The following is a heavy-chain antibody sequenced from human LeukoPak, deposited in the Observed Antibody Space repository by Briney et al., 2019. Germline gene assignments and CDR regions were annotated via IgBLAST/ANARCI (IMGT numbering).Heavy chain of an antibody. CDR1: GFNFLSFG. J-gene: IGHJ6*03. Sequence: GGSLRLSWDVSGFNFLSFGVHWARQAPGKGLEWVAVIWFDGSGESYADSVKGRFTISIDNSRNTLYLQMNSLRDEDTAVYYCAKGVGNYYYYYMDVWGKGTTVTVSS. V-gene: IGHV3-33*03. CDR2: IWFDGSGE. CDR3: AKGVGNYYYYYMDV.